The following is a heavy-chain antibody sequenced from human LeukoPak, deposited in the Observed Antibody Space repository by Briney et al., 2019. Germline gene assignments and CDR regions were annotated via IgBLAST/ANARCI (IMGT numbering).Heavy chain of an antibody. V-gene: IGHV1-2*06. CDR1: GYTFTGYY. D-gene: IGHD3-22*01. Sequence: ASVKVSCKASGYTFTGYYMHWVRQAPGQGLEWMGRINPNSGGTNYAHKFQGRVTTTRDTSTSTAYMELSRLRSDGTAVYYCARWPLTSGYYYYYYYMDVWGKGTTVTVSS. CDR3: ARWPLTSGYYYYYYYMDV. J-gene: IGHJ6*03. CDR2: INPNSGGT.